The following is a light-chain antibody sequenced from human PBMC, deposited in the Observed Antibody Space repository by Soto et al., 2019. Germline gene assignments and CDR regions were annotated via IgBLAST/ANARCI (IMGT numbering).Light chain of an antibody. CDR2: DVS. V-gene: IGLV2-14*01. J-gene: IGLJ1*01. CDR3: SSYTSSSTF. Sequence: QSALTQPPSASGSPGQSVTISCTGTSSDVGGYNYVSWYQQHPGKAPKLMIYDVSNRPSGVSNRFSGSKSGNTASLTISGLQAEDEADYYCSSYTSSSTFFGTGTKVTVL. CDR1: SSDVGGYNY.